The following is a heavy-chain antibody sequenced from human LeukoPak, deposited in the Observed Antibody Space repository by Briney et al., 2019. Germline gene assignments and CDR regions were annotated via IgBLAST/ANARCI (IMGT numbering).Heavy chain of an antibody. D-gene: IGHD5-24*01. V-gene: IGHV4-31*11. CDR3: ATYNRDGYNFAFRQ. CDR2: IYYSGST. CDR1: GGSISSGGYY. Sequence: SETLSLTCAVSGGSISSGGYYWSWIRKHPGQGLEWIGYIYYSGSTSYNPSLKSRVTILQDTSKNQFSLKLSSVTAADTAVYYCATYNRDGYNFAFRQWGQGTLVTVSS. J-gene: IGHJ1*01.